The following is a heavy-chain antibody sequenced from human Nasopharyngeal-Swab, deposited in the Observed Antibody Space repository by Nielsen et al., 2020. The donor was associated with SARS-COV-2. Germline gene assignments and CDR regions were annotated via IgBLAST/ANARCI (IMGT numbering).Heavy chain of an antibody. J-gene: IGHJ4*02. CDR2: ISYDGSSK. CDR1: GFTFSNFV. Sequence: GESLKISCAASGFTFSNFVMHWVRQAPGKGLEWVAVISYDGSSKYDADSVRGRFTVSRDNSINTLYLQMSSLKIEDTAVYYCARAYTNNGWGHFDHWGQGTLVTVSS. V-gene: IGHV3-30-3*01. CDR3: ARAYTNNGWGHFDH. D-gene: IGHD6-19*01.